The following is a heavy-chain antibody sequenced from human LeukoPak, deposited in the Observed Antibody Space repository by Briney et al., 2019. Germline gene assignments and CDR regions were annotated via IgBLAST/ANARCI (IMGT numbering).Heavy chain of an antibody. Sequence: GGSLRLSCAASGFTFSSYSMNWVRQAPGKGLEWVSYISSSSSTIYYADSVKGRFTISRDNAKNSLYLQMNSLRAEDTAFYYCAKGAAGHLDYWGQGTLVTVSS. V-gene: IGHV3-48*04. D-gene: IGHD6-13*01. CDR2: ISSSSSTI. J-gene: IGHJ4*02. CDR3: AKGAAGHLDY. CDR1: GFTFSSYS.